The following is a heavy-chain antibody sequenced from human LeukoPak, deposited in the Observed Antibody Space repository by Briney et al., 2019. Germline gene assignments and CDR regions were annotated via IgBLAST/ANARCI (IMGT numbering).Heavy chain of an antibody. CDR3: ARDLYCSSTSCPSNNWFDP. D-gene: IGHD2-2*01. V-gene: IGHV4-59*01. J-gene: IGHJ5*02. Sequence: SETLSLTCTVSGGSISSYYWSWIRQPPGKGLEWIGYIYYSGSTNYNPSLKSRVTISVDTSKNQFSLKLSSVTAADTAVYYCARDLYCSSTSCPSNNWFDPWGQGTLVTVSS. CDR2: IYYSGST. CDR1: GGSISSYY.